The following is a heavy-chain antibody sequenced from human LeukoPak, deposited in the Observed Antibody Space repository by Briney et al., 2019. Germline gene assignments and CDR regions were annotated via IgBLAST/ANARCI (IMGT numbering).Heavy chain of an antibody. CDR2: ISFSGNQ. CDR3: AKDGGASAPNGFDI. D-gene: IGHD2-15*01. J-gene: IGHJ3*02. Sequence: GRSLRLSCAASGFAFSDFDIHWVRQAPGKGLEWVAVISFSGNQDYPDSAKGRVTISRDSSKNVAYLEMNSLRVEDTAVYSCAKDGGASAPNGFDIWGQGTMGSLSS. CDR1: GFAFSDFD. V-gene: IGHV3-30*18.